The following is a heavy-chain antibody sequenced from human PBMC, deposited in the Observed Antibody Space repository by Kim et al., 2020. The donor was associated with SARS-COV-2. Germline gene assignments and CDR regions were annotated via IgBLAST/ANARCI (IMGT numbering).Heavy chain of an antibody. J-gene: IGHJ6*02. V-gene: IGHV3-48*02. CDR2: ISSSSSTI. D-gene: IGHD2-2*01. CDR1: GFTFSSYS. Sequence: GGSLRLSCAASGFTFSSYSMNWVRQAPGKGLEWVSYISSSSSTIYYADSVKGRFTISRDNAKNSLYLQMNSLRDEDTAVYYCARDQVVPAALSCRWYYCDYYYGMDVWGQGTTVTVSS. CDR3: ARDQVVPAALSCRWYYCDYYYGMDV.